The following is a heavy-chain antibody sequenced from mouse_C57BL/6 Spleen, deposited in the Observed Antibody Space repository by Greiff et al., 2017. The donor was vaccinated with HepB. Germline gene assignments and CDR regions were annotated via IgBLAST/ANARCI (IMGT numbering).Heavy chain of an antibody. CDR1: GFTFSSYA. D-gene: IGHD1-1*01. V-gene: IGHV5-4*01. CDR3: ARDEGYYGSSYGFAY. J-gene: IGHJ3*01. CDR2: ISDGGSYT. Sequence: EVKLQESGGGLVKPGGSLKLSCAASGFTFSSYAMSWVRQTPEKRLEWVATISDGGSYTYYPDNVKGRFTISRDNAKNNLYLQMSHLKSEDTAMYYCARDEGYYGSSYGFAYWGQGTLVTVSA.